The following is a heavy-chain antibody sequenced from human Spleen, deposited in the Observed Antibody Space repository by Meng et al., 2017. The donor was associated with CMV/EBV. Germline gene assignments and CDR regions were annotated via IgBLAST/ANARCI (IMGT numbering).Heavy chain of an antibody. CDR1: GYSFTSYW. Sequence: GESLKISCEGSGYSFTSYWIGWVRQMPGKGLECMGIIYPGDSDTRYSPSFQGQVTISADKSINTAYLEWSSLKASDTAMYYCARQILDSSSWTTRYFDYWGQGTLVTVSS. J-gene: IGHJ4*02. CDR3: ARQILDSSSWTTRYFDY. V-gene: IGHV5-51*01. D-gene: IGHD6-13*01. CDR2: IYPGDSDT.